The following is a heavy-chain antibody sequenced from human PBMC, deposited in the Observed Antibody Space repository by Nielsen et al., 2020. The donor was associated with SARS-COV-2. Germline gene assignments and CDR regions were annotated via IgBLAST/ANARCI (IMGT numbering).Heavy chain of an antibody. Sequence: SETLSLTCAVYGGSFSGYYWSWIRQPPGKGLEWIGEINHSGSTNYNPSLKSRVTISVDTSKNQFSLKLSSVTAADTAVYYCARGSKQWLVRGAFDIWGQGTMVTVSS. CDR3: ARGSKQWLVRGAFDI. J-gene: IGHJ3*02. V-gene: IGHV4-34*01. CDR1: GGSFSGYY. CDR2: INHSGST. D-gene: IGHD6-19*01.